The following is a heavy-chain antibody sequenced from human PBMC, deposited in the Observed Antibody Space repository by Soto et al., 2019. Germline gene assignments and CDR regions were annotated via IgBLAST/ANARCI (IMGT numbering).Heavy chain of an antibody. Sequence: QLQLQESGPGLVKPSETLSLTCAVSGGSIRSSSYYWGWIRQPPGKGLEWIGSIYYSGNTYYNPSLKRRVTISVDTSKNLFSLTLRSGTAAYTAVYYCARPSPSYCGGDCYSVFDYWGQGTLVTVSS. CDR3: ARPSPSYCGGDCYSVFDY. D-gene: IGHD2-21*02. J-gene: IGHJ4*02. V-gene: IGHV4-39*01. CDR1: GGSIRSSSYY. CDR2: IYYSGNT.